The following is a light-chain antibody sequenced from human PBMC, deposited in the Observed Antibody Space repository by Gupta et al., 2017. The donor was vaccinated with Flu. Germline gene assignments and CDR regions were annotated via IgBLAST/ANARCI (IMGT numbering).Light chain of an antibody. CDR1: QSVLYSSNNKNY. V-gene: IGKV4-1*01. CDR2: WAS. J-gene: IGKJ4*01. Sequence: NCKSSQSVLYSSNNKNYLAWYQQKPGQPPKLLIYWASTRESGVPDRFSGSGSGTDFTLTISSLQAEDVAVFYCQQYYSTPLTFGGGTKVEIK. CDR3: QQYYSTPLT.